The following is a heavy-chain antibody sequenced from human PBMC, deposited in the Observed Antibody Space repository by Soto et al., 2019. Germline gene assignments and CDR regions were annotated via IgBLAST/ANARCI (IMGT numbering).Heavy chain of an antibody. CDR2: ISVSGDST. Sequence: PGGSLRLSCAASGFPFNNYAMSWVRQAPGKGLEWVSGISVSGDSTYYADSVKGRFTISRDNSKNTLYLQMNNLRAEDTAVYYCADGGEWSFNFVYWGQGTLVTVSS. CDR1: GFPFNNYA. D-gene: IGHD3-3*01. CDR3: ADGGEWSFNFVY. V-gene: IGHV3-23*01. J-gene: IGHJ4*02.